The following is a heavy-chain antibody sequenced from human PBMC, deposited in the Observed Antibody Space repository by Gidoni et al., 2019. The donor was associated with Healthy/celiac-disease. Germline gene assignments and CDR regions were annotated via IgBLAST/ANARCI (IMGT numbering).Heavy chain of an antibody. CDR3: ARVWCYDSSGYYYDAPGRYYYGMDV. D-gene: IGHD3-22*01. V-gene: IGHV1-8*01. Sequence: QVQLVQSGAEVKKPGAAVKVACKASGSTFTSYDITWVRQATGQGLEWMGWMNPDSGNTGYAQKFQGRVTMTRNTSISTAYMELSSLRSEDTAVYYCARVWCYDSSGYYYDAPGRYYYGMDVWGQGTTVTVSS. CDR2: MNPDSGNT. J-gene: IGHJ6*02. CDR1: GSTFTSYD.